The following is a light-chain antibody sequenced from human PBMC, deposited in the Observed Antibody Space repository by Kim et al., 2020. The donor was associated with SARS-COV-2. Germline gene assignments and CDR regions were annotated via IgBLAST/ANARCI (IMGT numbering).Light chain of an antibody. CDR3: QSYGSSKWV. CDR1: RGSLASNY. V-gene: IGLV6-57*02. CDR2: EDN. J-gene: IGLJ3*02. Sequence: GETVTIYCNGSRGSLASNYVQWYQQRPGSAPTTVIYEDNQRPSGVTDRFSGSIDSSSNSASLTSSGLKTEDEADYYCQSYGSSKWVFGGGTQLTVL.